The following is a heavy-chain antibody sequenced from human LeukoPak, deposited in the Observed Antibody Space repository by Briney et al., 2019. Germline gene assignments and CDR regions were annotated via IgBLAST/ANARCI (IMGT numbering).Heavy chain of an antibody. Sequence: GGSLRLSCAASGFTLSDYYMSWIRQAPGEGLEWVSYSSSSGSTIYYAHSVKGRFAISRDNAKNSLYLQMNSLRAEDTAVYYCARRRDFIDYWGQGTLVTVSS. D-gene: IGHD3/OR15-3a*01. CDR1: GFTLSDYY. CDR3: ARRRDFIDY. CDR2: SSSSGSTI. V-gene: IGHV3-11*01. J-gene: IGHJ4*02.